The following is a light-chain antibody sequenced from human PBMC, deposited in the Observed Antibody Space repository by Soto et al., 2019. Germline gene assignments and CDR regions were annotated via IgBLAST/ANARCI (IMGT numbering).Light chain of an antibody. CDR3: QQYGRYWT. CDR1: QSTSTW. CDR2: KAS. J-gene: IGKJ1*01. V-gene: IGKV1-5*03. Sequence: DIQMTQSPSTLSASVGDRVTITCRASQSTSTWLAWYQHKPGKTPNLLIYKASSLESGVPSRFSGSGSGTEFTLTISSLQSDDVADYYCQQYGRYWTFGQGTKVEIK.